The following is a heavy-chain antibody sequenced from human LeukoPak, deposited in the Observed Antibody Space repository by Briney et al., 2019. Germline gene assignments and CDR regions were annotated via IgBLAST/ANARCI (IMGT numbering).Heavy chain of an antibody. D-gene: IGHD3-22*01. CDR3: ARVFYDSSGYDY. J-gene: IGHJ4*02. V-gene: IGHV4-59*01. CDR2: IYYSGST. Sequence: PSETLSLTCIVSGGSISSYYWIWIRQPPGKGLEWIGYIYYSGSTNYNPSLKSRVTISVDTSKNQFSLKLSSVTAADTAVYYCARVFYDSSGYDYWGQGTLVTVSS. CDR1: GGSISSYY.